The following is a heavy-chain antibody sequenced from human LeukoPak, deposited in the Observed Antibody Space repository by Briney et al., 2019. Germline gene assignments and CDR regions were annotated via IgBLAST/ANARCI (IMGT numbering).Heavy chain of an antibody. Sequence: SETLSLTCTVSGASMRSYYWLWLRQPPGKGLEWIGSIYYSGSTNYNPSLKSRVTISVDTSKNQFSLKLSSVTAADTAVYSCARGHDSGRSTNYYFDYWGEGTLVTVSS. D-gene: IGHD3-10*01. V-gene: IGHV4-59*01. J-gene: IGHJ4*02. CDR2: IYYSGST. CDR1: GASMRSYY. CDR3: ARGHDSGRSTNYYFDY.